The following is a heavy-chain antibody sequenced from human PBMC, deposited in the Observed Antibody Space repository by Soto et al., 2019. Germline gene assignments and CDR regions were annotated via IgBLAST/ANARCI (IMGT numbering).Heavy chain of an antibody. CDR3: ARDLWYDSSGYYYDGNHFDY. Sequence: PSQTLSLTRTVSVGSISSDYCSWLRQPAGKGLEWIGRIYTSGSTNYNPSLTSRVTMSVATSKNHFSLKLSSVTAADTAVYYCARDLWYDSSGYYYDGNHFDYWGQGTLVTVSS. D-gene: IGHD3-22*01. CDR2: IYTSGST. CDR1: VGSISSDY. J-gene: IGHJ4*02. V-gene: IGHV4-4*07.